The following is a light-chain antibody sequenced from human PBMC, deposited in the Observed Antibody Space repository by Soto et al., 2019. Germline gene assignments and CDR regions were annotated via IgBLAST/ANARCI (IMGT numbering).Light chain of an antibody. V-gene: IGLV3-21*04. J-gene: IGLJ2*01. CDR2: SDS. CDR1: NIGDKS. CDR3: QVWDSRTDHVI. Sequence: SYELTQPPSLSVAPGKTAMISCEGDNIGDKSVHWYQQKPGQAPVLVIYSDSDRPSGIPERVSGSNSGNLATLTISRVEAGDEGDYYCQVWDSRTDHVIFGGGTKLTVL.